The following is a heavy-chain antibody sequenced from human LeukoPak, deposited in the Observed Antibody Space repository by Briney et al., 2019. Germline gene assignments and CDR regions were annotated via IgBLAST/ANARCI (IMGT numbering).Heavy chain of an antibody. V-gene: IGHV1-46*01. CDR3: ARDRPDLVVPAAISYYYYYGMDV. Sequence: GASVKVSCKASGYTFTSYYMHWVRQAPGQGLEWMGIINPSGGSTSYAQKFQGRVTMTRDTSTSTVYMELSSLRSEDTAVYYCARDRPDLVVPAAISYYYYYGMDVWGQGTTVTVSS. CDR1: GYTFTSYY. J-gene: IGHJ6*02. CDR2: INPSGGST. D-gene: IGHD2-2*02.